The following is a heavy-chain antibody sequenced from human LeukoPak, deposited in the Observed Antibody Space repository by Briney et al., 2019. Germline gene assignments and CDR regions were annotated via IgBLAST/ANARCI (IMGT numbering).Heavy chain of an antibody. J-gene: IGHJ4*02. CDR3: ARGDHCSAGSCFFDY. Sequence: GGSLRLSCAASGFTLSGYSMNWVRQAPGKGLEWVSFISSGSSFLYYADSVKGRFTISSDSAKNSLFLQMNSLRAEDTAVYYCARGDHCSAGSCFFDYWGQGTLVTVSS. V-gene: IGHV3-21*01. D-gene: IGHD2-15*01. CDR1: GFTLSGYS. CDR2: ISSGSSFL.